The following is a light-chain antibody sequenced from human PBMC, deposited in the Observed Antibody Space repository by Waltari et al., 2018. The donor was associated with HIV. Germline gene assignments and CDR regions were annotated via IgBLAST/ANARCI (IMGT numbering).Light chain of an antibody. CDR2: CAS. CDR1: QSVSSD. V-gene: IGKV3-20*01. Sequence: ILLTQPPGTLSLSPGERATLSCRASQSVSSDLAWYQQRPGQAPRLLIYCASTRATGLPDRCSGSGSGTDFTLTINSLEPEDVAVYYCQHYTSSPTWTFGQGTKVEIK. CDR3: QHYTSSPTWT. J-gene: IGKJ1*01.